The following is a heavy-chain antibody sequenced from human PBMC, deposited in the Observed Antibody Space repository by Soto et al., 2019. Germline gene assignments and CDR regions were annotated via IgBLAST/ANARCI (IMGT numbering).Heavy chain of an antibody. D-gene: IGHD3-10*01. Sequence: QVQLVESGGGVVQPGRSLRLSCAASGFTFSSYAMHWVRQAPGKGLEWVAVISYDGSNKYYADSVKGRFTISRDNSKNPLDLQMNSLRAEDTAGDYGARDKGEGHIFGYWGQGTLVPDSS. V-gene: IGHV3-30-3*01. CDR1: GFTFSSYA. CDR2: ISYDGSNK. J-gene: IGHJ4*02. CDR3: ARDKGEGHIFGY.